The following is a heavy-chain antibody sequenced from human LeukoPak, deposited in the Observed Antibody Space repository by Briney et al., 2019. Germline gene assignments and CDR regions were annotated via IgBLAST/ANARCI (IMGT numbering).Heavy chain of an antibody. Sequence: SETLSLTCSVSGDSLNYYYWTWIRQPPGKGLEWIGHVSYSGGTNYNASLKSRVTILVDTSKNQFSLMVRSVTAADTAIYYCARCHGSGSLYYFDYWGQGALVTVSS. CDR3: ARCHGSGSLYYFDY. CDR2: VSYSGGT. D-gene: IGHD3-10*01. CDR1: GDSLNYYY. J-gene: IGHJ4*02. V-gene: IGHV4-59*01.